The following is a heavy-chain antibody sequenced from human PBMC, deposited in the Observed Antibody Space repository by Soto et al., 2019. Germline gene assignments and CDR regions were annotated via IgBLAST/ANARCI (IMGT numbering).Heavy chain of an antibody. J-gene: IGHJ3*02. CDR3: ARQDTAMVYPSHDAFDI. D-gene: IGHD5-18*01. CDR2: IDPSDSYT. V-gene: IGHV5-10-1*01. Sequence: PGESLKISCKGSGYSFTSYWISWVRQMPGKGLEWMGRIDPSDSYTNYSPSFQGHVTISADKSISTAYLQWSSLKASDTAMYYCARQDTAMVYPSHDAFDIWGQGTMVTVSS. CDR1: GYSFTSYW.